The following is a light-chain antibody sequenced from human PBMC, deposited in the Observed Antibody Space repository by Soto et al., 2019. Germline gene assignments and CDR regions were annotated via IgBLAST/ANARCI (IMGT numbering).Light chain of an antibody. CDR1: QSVSSS. CDR2: GAS. V-gene: IGKV3-15*01. CDR3: QEYNNWPPA. J-gene: IGKJ1*01. Sequence: ETVTTQSPATLSVSPGERGTLSCRASQSVSSSLAWYQQKPGQAPRLLIYGASTRATGVPARFSGSGSGTEFTLTISSLQSEDFAVYHCQEYNNWPPAFGQGTKVDVK.